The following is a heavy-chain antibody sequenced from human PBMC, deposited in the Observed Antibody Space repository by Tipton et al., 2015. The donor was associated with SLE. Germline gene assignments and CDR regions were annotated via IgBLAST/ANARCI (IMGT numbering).Heavy chain of an antibody. J-gene: IGHJ3*02. D-gene: IGHD3-10*01. CDR2: IYYSGST. Sequence: TLSLTCTVSGGSISSSSYYWGWIRQPPGKGLEWIGSIYYSGSTYYNPSLKSRVTISVDTSKNQFSLKLSSVTAADTAVYYCARVGITMVQGVSPGAFDIWGQGTMVTVSS. CDR3: ARVGITMVQGVSPGAFDI. CDR1: GGSISSSSYY. V-gene: IGHV4-39*07.